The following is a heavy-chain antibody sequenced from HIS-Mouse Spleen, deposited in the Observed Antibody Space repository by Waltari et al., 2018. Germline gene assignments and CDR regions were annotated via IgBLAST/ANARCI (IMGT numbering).Heavy chain of an antibody. CDR3: AREIPYSSSWYDWYFDL. CDR2: IYYSGRT. V-gene: IGHV4-39*07. Sequence: QLQLQESGPGLVKPSETLSLTCTVSGGSISSSSYYWGWIRQPPGKGLEWIGRIYYSGRTYNTPALKSRVTISVDTSKNQFSLKLSAVTASDTAVYYCAREIPYSSSWYDWYFDLWGRGTLVTVSS. D-gene: IGHD6-13*01. CDR1: GGSISSSSYY. J-gene: IGHJ2*01.